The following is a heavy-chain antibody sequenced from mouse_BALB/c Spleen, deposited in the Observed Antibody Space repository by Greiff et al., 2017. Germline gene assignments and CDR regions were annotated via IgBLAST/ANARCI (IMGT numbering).Heavy chain of an antibody. CDR1: GYSITSGYY. Sequence: EVQLQESGPGLVKPSQSLSLTCSVTGYSITSGYYWNWIRQFPGNKLEWMGYISYDGSNNYNPSLKNRISITRDTSKNQFFLKLNSVTTEDTATYYCAREGRYGNYGAMDYWGQGTSVTVSS. J-gene: IGHJ4*01. V-gene: IGHV3-6*02. CDR2: ISYDGSN. D-gene: IGHD2-1*01. CDR3: AREGRYGNYGAMDY.